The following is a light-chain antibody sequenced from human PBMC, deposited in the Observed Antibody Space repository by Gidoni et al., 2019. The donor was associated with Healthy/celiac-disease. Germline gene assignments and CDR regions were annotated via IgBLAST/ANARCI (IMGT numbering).Light chain of an antibody. CDR3: QQYSSYPLFT. V-gene: IGKV1-5*01. Sequence: DIQMTQSPSTLSASVGDRVTITCRASQSINRWLAWYQQKPESGVPSRFRGSGSGTEFTLTISSLQPDDFATYYCQQYSSYPLFTFGPGTKVDIK. CDR1: QSINRW. J-gene: IGKJ3*01.